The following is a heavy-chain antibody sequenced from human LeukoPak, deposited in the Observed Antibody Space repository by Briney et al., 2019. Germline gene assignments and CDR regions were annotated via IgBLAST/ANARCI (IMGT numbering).Heavy chain of an antibody. CDR1: GYTFTSYG. Sequence: ASVKVSCKASGYTFTSYGISWVRQAPGQGLEWMGWISAYNGNTNYAQKLQGRVTMTTDTSTSTAYMELRRLRSDDTAGYYYARVTAYGYWFVPWGQGTLVTVSS. J-gene: IGHJ5*02. D-gene: IGHD2-21*02. CDR3: ARVTAYGYWFVP. V-gene: IGHV1-18*01. CDR2: ISAYNGNT.